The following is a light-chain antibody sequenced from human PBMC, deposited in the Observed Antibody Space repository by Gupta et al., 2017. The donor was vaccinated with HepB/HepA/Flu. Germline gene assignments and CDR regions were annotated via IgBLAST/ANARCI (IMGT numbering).Light chain of an antibody. CDR1: SSDIGAYNH. Sequence: SALTQPASVPGSLGQAITISSTGTSSDIGAYNHVSWYRQHPGKAPKLLIYVVINRPSGVPNRFSGSKSGNTAALTISGLQAEDEADYYCRSLTTKDSLLFGGGTKLTVL. J-gene: IGLJ2*01. CDR2: VVI. V-gene: IGLV2-14*03. CDR3: RSLTTKDSLL.